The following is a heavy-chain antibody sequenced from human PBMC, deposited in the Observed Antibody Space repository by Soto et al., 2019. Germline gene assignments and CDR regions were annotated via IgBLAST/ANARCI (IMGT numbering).Heavy chain of an antibody. CDR1: GGSVSSGSYY. Sequence: SETLSLTCTVSGGSVSSGSYYWSWIRQPPGKGLEWIGYIYYSGSTNYNPSLKSRVTISVDTSKNQFSLKLSSVTAADTAVYYCARINVDIVAIDYWGQGTLVTVSS. J-gene: IGHJ4*02. CDR2: IYYSGST. V-gene: IGHV4-61*01. D-gene: IGHD5-12*01. CDR3: ARINVDIVAIDY.